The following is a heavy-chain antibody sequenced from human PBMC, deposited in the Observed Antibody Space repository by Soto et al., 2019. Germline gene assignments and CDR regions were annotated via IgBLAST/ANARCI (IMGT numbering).Heavy chain of an antibody. J-gene: IGHJ4*02. CDR2: IIPIFGTA. Sequence: SVKVSCKASGGTFSSYAISWVRQAPGQGLEWMGGIIPIFGTANYAQKFQGRVTITADESTSTAYMELSSLRSEDTAVYYCARDLVPSYYYDSSGHYSFAYWGQGTLVPVSS. D-gene: IGHD3-22*01. CDR1: GGTFSSYA. V-gene: IGHV1-69*13. CDR3: ARDLVPSYYYDSSGHYSFAY.